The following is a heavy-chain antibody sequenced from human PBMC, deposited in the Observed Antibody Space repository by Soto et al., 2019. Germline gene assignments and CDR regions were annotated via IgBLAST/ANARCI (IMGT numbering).Heavy chain of an antibody. CDR2: ILHNGNT. CDR3: ARTQTYGDYGRYFDY. J-gene: IGHJ4*02. Sequence: LSLTCVVSGGSISSGGFSWSWIRQPPGKGLEWIGYILHNGNTYYTSSLKSRVTMSVDRSKNQFSLNLNSVTAADTAVYYCARTQTYGDYGRYFDYWGQGALVTVSS. CDR1: GGSISSGGFS. V-gene: IGHV4-30-2*01. D-gene: IGHD4-17*01.